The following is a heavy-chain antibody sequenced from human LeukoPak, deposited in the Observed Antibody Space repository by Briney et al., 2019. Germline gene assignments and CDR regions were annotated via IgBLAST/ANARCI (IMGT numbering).Heavy chain of an antibody. CDR3: ARDPPYSDSSGYYYDY. D-gene: IGHD3-22*01. CDR1: GFTFSTYS. J-gene: IGHJ4*02. Sequence: GSLRLSCAASGFTFSTYSMNWVRQAPGKGLEWVSSISGSSIYIYYADSVKGRFTISRDNAKNSLYLQMNSLRAEDTAVYYCARDPPYSDSSGYYYDYWGQGTLVTVSS. V-gene: IGHV3-21*06. CDR2: ISGSSIYI.